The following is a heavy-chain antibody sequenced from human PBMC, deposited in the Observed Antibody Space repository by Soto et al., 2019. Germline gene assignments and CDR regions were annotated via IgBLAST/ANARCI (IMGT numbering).Heavy chain of an antibody. D-gene: IGHD3-10*01. CDR3: AKDRLAGVNYGSYADF. CDR2: SSATGAGT. V-gene: IGHV3-23*01. Sequence: EVQLLESGGGLVQPGGSLRLSCAASGFTFSSYGMTWVRQAPGKGLEWVSFSSATGAGTYYADSVKGRFTISRDNSKNTLYLQMTSMSTDVTAVYYFAKDRLAGVNYGSYADFWGQGARVIVSS. J-gene: IGHJ4*02. CDR1: GFTFSSYG.